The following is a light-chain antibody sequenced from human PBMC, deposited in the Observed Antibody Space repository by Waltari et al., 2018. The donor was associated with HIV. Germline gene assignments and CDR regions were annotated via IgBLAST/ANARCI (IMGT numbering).Light chain of an antibody. J-gene: IGLJ2*01. CDR1: SLRSYY. CDR2: GKN. CDR3: NSRDSSGTDVV. Sequence: SSELTQDPAVSVALGQTVRITCQGDSLRSYYASWYQQKPGQAPVLVIYGKNNRPSGIPDRFSGSSSGNTASLTITGAQAEDEAYYYCNSRDSSGTDVVFGGGTKLTVL. V-gene: IGLV3-19*01.